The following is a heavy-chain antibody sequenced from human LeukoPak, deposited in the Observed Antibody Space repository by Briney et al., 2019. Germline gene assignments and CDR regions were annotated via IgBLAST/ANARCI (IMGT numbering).Heavy chain of an antibody. V-gene: IGHV3-21*01. Sequence: PGGSLRLSCAASGFTFSSYSMNWVRQAPGKGLEWVSSISSSSSYIYYADSVKGRFTISRDNAKNSLYLQMNSLRAEDTAVYYCAKDSNSRAAPYYYYYMDVWGKGTTVTISS. CDR2: ISSSSSYI. D-gene: IGHD6-6*01. CDR3: AKDSNSRAAPYYYYYMDV. J-gene: IGHJ6*03. CDR1: GFTFSSYS.